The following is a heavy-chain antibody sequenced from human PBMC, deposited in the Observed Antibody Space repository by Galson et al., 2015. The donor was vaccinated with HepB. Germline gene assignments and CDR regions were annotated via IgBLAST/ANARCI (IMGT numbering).Heavy chain of an antibody. J-gene: IGHJ4*02. CDR2: ISYDGSNK. CDR1: GFTFSSYA. V-gene: IGHV3-30*04. D-gene: IGHD6-13*01. CDR3: ARDFREYKYSSSLDGY. Sequence: SLRLSCAASGFTFSSYAMHWVRLAPGKGLEWVAVISYDGSNKYYADSVKGRFTISRDNSKNTLYLQMNSLRAEDTAVYYCARDFREYKYSSSLDGYWGQGTLVTVSS.